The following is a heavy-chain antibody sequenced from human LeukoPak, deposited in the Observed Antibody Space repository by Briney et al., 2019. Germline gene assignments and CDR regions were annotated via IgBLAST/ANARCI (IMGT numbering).Heavy chain of an antibody. Sequence: GGSLRLSCAASGFTFSRYSMNWVREAARQGLEGVSYIISSSSSIYYADSVQGRFTISRDNAKNSLYLHMNSLRDEDTAVYYCAPTGVYGSGSYEYWGQGTLVTVSS. CDR3: APTGVYGSGSYEY. CDR1: GFTFSRYS. D-gene: IGHD3-10*01. V-gene: IGHV3-48*02. CDR2: IISSSSSI. J-gene: IGHJ4*02.